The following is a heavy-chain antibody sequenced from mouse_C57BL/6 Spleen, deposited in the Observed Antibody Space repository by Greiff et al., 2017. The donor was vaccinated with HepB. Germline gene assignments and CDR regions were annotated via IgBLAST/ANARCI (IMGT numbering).Heavy chain of an antibody. D-gene: IGHD1-1*01. Sequence: VQLQQSGAELARPGASVKLSCKASGYTFTSYGISWVKQRTGQGLEWIGEIYPRSGNTYYNEKFKGKATLTADKSSSTAYMELSSLTSEDSAVSFCAREGDYGSPRYFDVWGTGPTVTVSS. V-gene: IGHV1-81*01. J-gene: IGHJ1*03. CDR1: GYTFTSYG. CDR3: AREGDYGSPRYFDV. CDR2: IYPRSGNT.